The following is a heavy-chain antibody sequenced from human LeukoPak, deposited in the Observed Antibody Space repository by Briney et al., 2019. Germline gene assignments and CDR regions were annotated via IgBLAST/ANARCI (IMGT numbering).Heavy chain of an antibody. V-gene: IGHV3-30*18. CDR2: ISYDGSNK. J-gene: IGHJ4*02. CDR1: GFTFSSYG. CDR3: AKERYSSSWNGDY. Sequence: GGSLRLSCAASGFTFSSYGMHWVRQAPGKGLEWVAVISYDGSNKYYADSVKGRFTISRDNSKNTLYLQMNSLRAEDTAVYYCAKERYSSSWNGDYWGQGTLVTVSS. D-gene: IGHD6-13*01.